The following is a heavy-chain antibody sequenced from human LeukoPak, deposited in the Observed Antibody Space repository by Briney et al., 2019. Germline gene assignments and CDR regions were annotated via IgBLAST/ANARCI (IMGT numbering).Heavy chain of an antibody. CDR3: ATVGGQWLAFLFFDY. D-gene: IGHD6-19*01. CDR1: GFTFSSYG. Sequence: GGSLRLSCAASGFTFSSYGMHWVRQAPGKGLEWVAVISYDGSNKYYADSVKGRFTISRDNSKNTLYLQMNSLRAEDTAVYYCATVGGQWLAFLFFDYWGQGTLVTVSS. CDR2: ISYDGSNK. J-gene: IGHJ4*02. V-gene: IGHV3-30*03.